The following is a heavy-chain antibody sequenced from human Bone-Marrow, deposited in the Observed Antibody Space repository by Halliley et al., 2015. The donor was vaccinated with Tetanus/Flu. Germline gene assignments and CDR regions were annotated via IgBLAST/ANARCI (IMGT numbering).Heavy chain of an antibody. V-gene: IGHV1-46*01. Sequence: QVQLVQSGAEVQKPGASVKVSCKASGYTFINYYMHWVRQAPGQGPEWMGRINPDGGSTTYSQKFQGRLTITRDTSASTVYMDLSSLTSEDTAVYYCARDLVGYTPWDYWGQGTLVTVSS. CDR2: INPDGGST. CDR1: GYTFINYY. J-gene: IGHJ4*02. D-gene: IGHD5-12*01. CDR3: ARDLVGYTPWDY.